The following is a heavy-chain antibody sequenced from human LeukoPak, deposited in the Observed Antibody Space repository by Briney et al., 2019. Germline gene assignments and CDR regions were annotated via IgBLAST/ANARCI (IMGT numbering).Heavy chain of an antibody. Sequence: GESLKISCKCSGYSFTSYWIGLVRQMPGKGLEWMGIIYPGDSDTRYSPSFQGQVTISADKSISTAYLQWSSLKASDTAMYYCARSCRDGYSDFDYWGQGTLVTVSS. CDR1: GYSFTSYW. V-gene: IGHV5-51*01. CDR3: ARSCRDGYSDFDY. J-gene: IGHJ4*02. D-gene: IGHD5-24*01. CDR2: IYPGDSDT.